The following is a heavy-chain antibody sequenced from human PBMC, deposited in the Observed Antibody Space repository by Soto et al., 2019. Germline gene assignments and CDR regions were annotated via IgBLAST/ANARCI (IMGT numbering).Heavy chain of an antibody. V-gene: IGHV3-48*03. CDR3: ARGLRNYYDRSGLHY. CDR2: ISYTGSTI. D-gene: IGHD3-22*01. CDR1: EFTFNNYE. Sequence: GGSLRLSCVGSEFTFNNYEMNWVRQAPGKGLEWVSYISYTGSTIYYADSVRGRFTISRDNSKNSLYLQMNSLRAEDTAVYYCARGLRNYYDRSGLHYWGQGTLVTVSS. J-gene: IGHJ4*02.